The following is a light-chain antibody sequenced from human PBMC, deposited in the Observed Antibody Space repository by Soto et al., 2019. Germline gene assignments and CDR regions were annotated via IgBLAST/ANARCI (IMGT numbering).Light chain of an antibody. J-gene: IGKJ1*01. V-gene: IGKV1-27*01. Sequence: DIQMTQSPSSLSASVGDRVTITCRESQGISNFLAWHQQKPGKVPKLLIYAASTLQSGVPSRFSGSGSGTGFTLTITSLQPEDVATYYCQKYNSAPWTFGQGTKVEIK. CDR3: QKYNSAPWT. CDR1: QGISNF. CDR2: AAS.